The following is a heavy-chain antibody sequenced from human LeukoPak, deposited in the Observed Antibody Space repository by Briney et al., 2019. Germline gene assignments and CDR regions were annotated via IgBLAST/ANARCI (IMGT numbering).Heavy chain of an antibody. Sequence: SETLSLTCAVYGGSFSGYYWSWIRQPPGKGLGWIGEINHSGSTNYNPSLKSRVTISVDTSKNQFSLKLSSVTAADTAVYYCARLSSGWYYYYYYMDVWGKGTTVTISS. V-gene: IGHV4-34*01. D-gene: IGHD6-19*01. CDR1: GGSFSGYY. CDR2: INHSGST. CDR3: ARLSSGWYYYYYYMDV. J-gene: IGHJ6*03.